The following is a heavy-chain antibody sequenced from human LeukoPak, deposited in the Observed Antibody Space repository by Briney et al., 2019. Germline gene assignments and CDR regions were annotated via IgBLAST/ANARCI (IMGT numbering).Heavy chain of an antibody. D-gene: IGHD3-22*01. CDR2: ISGSGGST. J-gene: IGHJ6*03. V-gene: IGHV3-23*01. CDR3: AKTPGDSSGYYYYYYYMDV. Sequence: GGSLRLSCAASGFTFSSYAMSWVRQAPGKGLEWVLAISGSGGSTYYADSVKGRFTISRDNSKNTLYLQMNSLRAEDTAIYYCAKTPGDSSGYYYYYYYMDVWGKGTTVTVSS. CDR1: GFTFSSYA.